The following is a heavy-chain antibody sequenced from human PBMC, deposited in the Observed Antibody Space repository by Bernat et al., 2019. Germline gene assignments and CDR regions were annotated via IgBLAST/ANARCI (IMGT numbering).Heavy chain of an antibody. CDR3: TTAKDSGYVYYCYYDMDV. CDR2: IKSKTDGGTT. D-gene: IGHD5-12*01. V-gene: IGHV3-15*01. CDR1: GFTFSNAW. Sequence: EVQLVESGGGLVKPGGSLRLSCAASGFTFSNAWMSWVRQAPGKGLEWVGRIKSKTDGGTTDYAAPVKGRFTISRDDSKNTLYLEMNSLKTEDTTVYYCTTAKDSGYVYYCYYDMDVWGKGTTVTVSS. J-gene: IGHJ6*03.